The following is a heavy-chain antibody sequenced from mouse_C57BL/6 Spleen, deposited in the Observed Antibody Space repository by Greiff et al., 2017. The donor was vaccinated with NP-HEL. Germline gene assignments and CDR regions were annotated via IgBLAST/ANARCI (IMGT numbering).Heavy chain of an antibody. J-gene: IGHJ2*01. D-gene: IGHD5-5*01. Sequence: EVKLMESGGGLVKPGGSLKLSCAASGFTFSDYGMHWVRQAPEQGLEWVAYISRGSSTIYYADTVKGRFTISRDNAKNTLFLQMTSVRSEDTAMYYCARRSYLYYIDYWGQGTTLTVSS. CDR1: GFTFSDYG. CDR2: ISRGSSTI. CDR3: ARRSYLYYIDY. V-gene: IGHV5-17*01.